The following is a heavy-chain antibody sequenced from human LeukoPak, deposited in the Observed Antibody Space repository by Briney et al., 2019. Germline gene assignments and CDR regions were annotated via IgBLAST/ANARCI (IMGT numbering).Heavy chain of an antibody. J-gene: IGHJ6*03. CDR1: GGSISSSSYY. CDR2: IYYSGST. V-gene: IGHV4-39*07. Sequence: SETLSLTCTVSGGSISSSSYYWGWIRQPPGKGLEWIGSIYYSGSTYYNPSLKSRVTISVDTSKNQFSLKLSSVTAADTAVYYCARGIARRYYYYYMDVWGKGTTVTVSS. D-gene: IGHD1-26*01. CDR3: ARGIARRYYYYYMDV.